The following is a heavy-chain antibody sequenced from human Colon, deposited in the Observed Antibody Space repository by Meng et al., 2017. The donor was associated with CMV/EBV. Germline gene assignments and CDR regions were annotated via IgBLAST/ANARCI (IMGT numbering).Heavy chain of an antibody. Sequence: GESLKISCRGSGFTFTTYWIAWVRQVPGQGLEWMGIIYPNDNDVRYSPSFQGQVTISADKSISTAYLQWSSLKASDTAMYYCAREEVGAKGPDYWGQGTLVTVSS. CDR2: IYPNDNDV. J-gene: IGHJ4*02. CDR3: AREEVGAKGPDY. V-gene: IGHV5-51*01. CDR1: GFTFTTYW. D-gene: IGHD1-26*01.